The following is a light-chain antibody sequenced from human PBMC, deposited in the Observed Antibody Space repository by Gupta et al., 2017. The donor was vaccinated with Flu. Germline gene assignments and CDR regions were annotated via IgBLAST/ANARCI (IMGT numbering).Light chain of an antibody. Sequence: TARTTAAGDALAKNYVSCYQLKPGHAPVFVIYKDMERRSGSPARGSGSNSGTTYTVTISRVQAADEAAYYCQSADNGVTDTVIFGGGTTLTVL. CDR1: ALAKNY. CDR3: QSADNGVTDTVI. CDR2: KDM. V-gene: IGLV3-25*03. J-gene: IGLJ2*01.